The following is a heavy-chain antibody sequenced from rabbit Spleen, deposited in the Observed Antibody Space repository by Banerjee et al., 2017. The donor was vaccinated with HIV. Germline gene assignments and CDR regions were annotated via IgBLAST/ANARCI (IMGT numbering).Heavy chain of an antibody. V-gene: IGHV1S40*01. CDR2: IYGGSSGST. Sequence: QSLEESGGDLVKPVASLTLTCTASGFSFSSSYYMCWVRQAPGKGLECIACIYGGSSGSTYYASWAKGRFTISKTSSTTVTLQMTSLTAADTATYFCARGSAAMTMVITGFYFNLWGPGTLVTVS. J-gene: IGHJ4*01. CDR3: ARGSAAMTMVITGFYFNL. D-gene: IGHD2-1*01. CDR1: GFSFSSSYY.